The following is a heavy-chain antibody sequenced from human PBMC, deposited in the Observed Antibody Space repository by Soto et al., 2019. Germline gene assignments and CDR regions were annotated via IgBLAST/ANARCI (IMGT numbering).Heavy chain of an antibody. CDR1: GGSFSGYY. CDR2: INHSGST. Sequence: SETLSLTCAVYGGSFSGYYWSWIRQPPGKGLEWIGEINHSGSTNYNPSLKSRVTISVDTSKNQFSLKLSSATAADTAVYYCARVSFGVVRYYYYYGMDVWGQGTTVTVSS. D-gene: IGHD3-3*01. V-gene: IGHV4-34*01. CDR3: ARVSFGVVRYYYYYGMDV. J-gene: IGHJ6*02.